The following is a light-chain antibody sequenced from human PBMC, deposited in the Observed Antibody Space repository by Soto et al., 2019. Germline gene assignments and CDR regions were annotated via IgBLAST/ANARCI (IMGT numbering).Light chain of an antibody. Sequence: QSVLTQPPSTSGTPGQRVTISCSGSSSNIGSNTVNWYQHLPGTAPKLLIYSNTQRPSGVPDRFSGSKSGTSASLAVSGLQSEDEADYYCAAWDDSLNGYVFGTGTEVTVL. CDR1: SSNIGSNT. J-gene: IGLJ1*01. CDR2: SNT. V-gene: IGLV1-44*01. CDR3: AAWDDSLNGYV.